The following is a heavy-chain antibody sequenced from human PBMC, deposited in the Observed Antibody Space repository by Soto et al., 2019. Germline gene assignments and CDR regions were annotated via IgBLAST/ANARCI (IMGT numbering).Heavy chain of an antibody. CDR3: AKKSGGYDAEEKEFDY. V-gene: IGHV3-30*18. Sequence: QVQLVESGGGVVQPGGSLRLSCAASGFTFSSYGMHWVRQAPGKGLEWVAVISYDGSNKYYADSVKGRFTISRDNSENTLYLQTNSLRAEDRAVYYCAKKSGGYDAEEKEFDYWGQGTLVTLSS. CDR2: ISYDGSNK. J-gene: IGHJ4*02. CDR1: GFTFSSYG. D-gene: IGHD5-12*01.